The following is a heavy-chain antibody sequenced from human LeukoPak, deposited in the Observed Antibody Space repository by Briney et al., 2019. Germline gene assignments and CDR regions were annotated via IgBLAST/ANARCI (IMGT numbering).Heavy chain of an antibody. D-gene: IGHD2-15*01. V-gene: IGHV3-23*01. CDR3: AKGTEGYCSGTICYAFDY. CDR2: ITGSGSDT. J-gene: IGHJ4*02. CDR1: GFTFSSYV. Sequence: GGSLRLSCEAPGFTFSSYVMNWVRQVPAKGVEWVSSITGSGSDTYFVDSVKGRFTNSRENSKNTLYLQLNSLRAEDTAVYYCAKGTEGYCSGTICYAFDYWGRGTLVTVSS.